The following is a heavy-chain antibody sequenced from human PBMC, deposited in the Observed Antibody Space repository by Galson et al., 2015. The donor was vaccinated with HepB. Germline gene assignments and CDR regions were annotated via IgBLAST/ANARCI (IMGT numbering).Heavy chain of an antibody. CDR3: ARDGMVRGVTVDY. Sequence: SVKVSCKASGGTFSSYAISWVRQAPGQGLEWMGRIIPILGIANYAQKFQGRVTITADKSTSTAYMELSSLRSEDTAVYYCARDGMVRGVTVDYWGQGTLVTVSS. V-gene: IGHV1-69*04. CDR2: IIPILGIA. D-gene: IGHD3-10*01. CDR1: GGTFSSYA. J-gene: IGHJ4*02.